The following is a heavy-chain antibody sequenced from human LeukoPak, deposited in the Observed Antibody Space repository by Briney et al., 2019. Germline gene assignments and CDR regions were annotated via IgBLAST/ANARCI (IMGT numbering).Heavy chain of an antibody. Sequence: ASVKVSCKASGYTFTSYDINWVRQATGQGLEWMGWMNPNSGNTGYAQKFQGRVTMTRNTSISTAYMELSSLRSEDTAVYYCARVLPGRKRISILRGVPRSFDYWGQGTLVTVSS. J-gene: IGHJ4*02. CDR2: MNPNSGNT. V-gene: IGHV1-8*01. CDR1: GYTFTSYD. CDR3: ARVLPGRKRISILRGVPRSFDY. D-gene: IGHD3-10*01.